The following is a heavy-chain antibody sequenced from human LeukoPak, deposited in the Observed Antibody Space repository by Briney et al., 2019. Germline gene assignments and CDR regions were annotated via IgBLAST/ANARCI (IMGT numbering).Heavy chain of an antibody. J-gene: IGHJ6*03. Sequence: GGSLRLSCAASGFTFSSYAMHWVRQAPGKGLEWVAVISYDGSNKYYADSVKGRFTISRDNSKNTLYLQMNSLRAEDTAVYYCARASMVSHYYYYMDVWGKGTTVTVSS. V-gene: IGHV3-30*04. D-gene: IGHD3-10*01. CDR2: ISYDGSNK. CDR3: ARASMVSHYYYYMDV. CDR1: GFTFSSYA.